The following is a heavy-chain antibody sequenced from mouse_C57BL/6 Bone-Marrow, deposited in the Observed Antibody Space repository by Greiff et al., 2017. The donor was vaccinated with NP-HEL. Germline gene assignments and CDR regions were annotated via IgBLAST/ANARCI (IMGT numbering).Heavy chain of an antibody. J-gene: IGHJ2*01. Sequence: QVQLQQPGAELVKPGASVKMSCKASGYTFTSYWITWVKQRPGQGLEWIGDIYPGSGSTNYNEKFKSKATLTVDTSSSTAYMQLSSLTSDVSAVYYLSIDRTYFYGSGYYFDYWGQGTTLTVSS. V-gene: IGHV1-55*01. D-gene: IGHD1-1*01. CDR1: GYTFTSYW. CDR2: IYPGSGST. CDR3: SIDRTYFYGSGYYFDY.